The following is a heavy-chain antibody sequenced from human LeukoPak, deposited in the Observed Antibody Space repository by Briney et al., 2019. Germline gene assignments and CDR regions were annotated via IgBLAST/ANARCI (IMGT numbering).Heavy chain of an antibody. V-gene: IGHV3-23*01. CDR1: GFTFSSYA. D-gene: IGHD3-3*01. CDR3: AKANYDFWSGYPNYFDY. Sequence: GGSLRLSCAASGFTFSSYAMSWVRQAPGKGLEWVSAISGSGGSTYYADSVKGRFTISRDNSKNTLYLQMNSLRAEDTAVYYCAKANYDFWSGYPNYFDYWGQGTLVTVSS. CDR2: ISGSGGST. J-gene: IGHJ4*02.